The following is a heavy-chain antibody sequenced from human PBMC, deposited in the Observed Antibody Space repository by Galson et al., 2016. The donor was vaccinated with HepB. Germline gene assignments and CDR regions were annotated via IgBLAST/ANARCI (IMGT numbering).Heavy chain of an antibody. Sequence: QSGAEVKKPGESLRISCKGSGYSFTSYWISWVRQMPGKGLEWMGRIDPSDSYTNYSPSFQGHVTISADKSISSAHLQLLSLKASDTAMYYCAKHLSDSSPFDFWGQGTLVTVSS. D-gene: IGHD6-6*01. CDR2: IDPSDSYT. CDR3: AKHLSDSSPFDF. J-gene: IGHJ4*02. CDR1: GYSFTSYW. V-gene: IGHV5-10-1*01.